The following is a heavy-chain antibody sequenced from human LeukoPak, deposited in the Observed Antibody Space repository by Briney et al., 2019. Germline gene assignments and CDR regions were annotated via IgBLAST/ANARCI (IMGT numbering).Heavy chain of an antibody. CDR1: GLTFSSYG. J-gene: IGHJ4*02. CDR3: ARGKFDFDY. CDR2: IRYDGSNK. D-gene: IGHD3-16*01. Sequence: GGSLRLSCAASGLTFSSYGMHWVRQAPGKGLEWVAYIRYDGSNKYYADSVKGRFTISRDNAKNSLYLQMNSLRAEDTAVYYCARGKFDFDYWGQGTLVTVSS. V-gene: IGHV3-30*02.